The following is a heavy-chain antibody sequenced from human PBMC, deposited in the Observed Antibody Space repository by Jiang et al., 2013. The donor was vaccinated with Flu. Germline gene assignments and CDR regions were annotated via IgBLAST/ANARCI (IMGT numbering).Heavy chain of an antibody. CDR3: ARDRDSPWYFDL. CDR1: GDSISSYY. V-gene: IGHV4-59*01. D-gene: IGHD2-21*01. Sequence: LLKPSETLSLTCTVSGDSISSYYWSWIRQPPGKGLEWIGYIYYSGSTKYNPSLKSRVTISIDTPKNRFSLKLSSVTAADTAVYYCARDRDSPWYFDLWGRGTLVTVSS. J-gene: IGHJ2*01. CDR2: IYYSGST.